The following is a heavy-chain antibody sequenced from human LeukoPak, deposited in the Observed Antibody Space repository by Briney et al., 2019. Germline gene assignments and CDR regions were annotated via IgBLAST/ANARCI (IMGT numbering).Heavy chain of an antibody. J-gene: IGHJ4*02. CDR1: GGSISNYY. D-gene: IGHD6-19*01. CDR2: ISYSGST. V-gene: IGHV4-59*08. CDR3: ARTNTVAGPHY. Sequence: SETLSLTCTVSGGSISNYYWSWIRQPTGKGLEWIGYISYSGSTNYNPSLKCRVTISVDTSKNQFSLKLSSVTAADTAVYYCARTNTVAGPHYWGQGTLVTVAS.